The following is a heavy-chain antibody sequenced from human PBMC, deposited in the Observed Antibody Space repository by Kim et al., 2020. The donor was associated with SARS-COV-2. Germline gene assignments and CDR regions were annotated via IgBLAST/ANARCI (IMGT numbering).Heavy chain of an antibody. Sequence: GGSLRLSCAASGFTFSDYYMSWIRQAPGKGLEWVSYISSSTSYTNYADSVKGRFTISRDNAKNSLYLQMDSLRAEDTAIYYCTRGERIFSWGPIYWGQGTLVTVSS. V-gene: IGHV3-11*05. D-gene: IGHD2-15*01. CDR2: ISSSTSYT. J-gene: IGHJ4*02. CDR3: TRGERIFSWGPIY. CDR1: GFTFSDYY.